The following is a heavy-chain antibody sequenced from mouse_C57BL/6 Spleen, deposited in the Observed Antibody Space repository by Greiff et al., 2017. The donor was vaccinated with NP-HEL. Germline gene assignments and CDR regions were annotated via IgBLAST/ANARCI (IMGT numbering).Heavy chain of an antibody. V-gene: IGHV5-9*01. J-gene: IGHJ2*01. D-gene: IGHD1-1*01. Sequence: VQLKESGGGLVKPGGSLKLSCAASGFTFSSYTMSWVRQTPEKRLEWVATISGGGGNTYYPDSVKGRFTISRDNAKNTLYLQMSSLRSEDTALYYCARPNYYYGSSPFDYWGQGTTLTVSS. CDR1: GFTFSSYT. CDR3: ARPNYYYGSSPFDY. CDR2: ISGGGGNT.